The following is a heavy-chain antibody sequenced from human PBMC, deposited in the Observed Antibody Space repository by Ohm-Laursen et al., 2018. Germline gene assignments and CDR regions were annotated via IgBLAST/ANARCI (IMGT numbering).Heavy chain of an antibody. V-gene: IGHV3-20*04. D-gene: IGHD3-16*02. CDR2: INWNGGST. CDR3: AKDRRLGELSLYGSDY. Sequence: SLRLSCSASGFTFDDYGMSWVRQAPGKGLEWVSGINWNGGSTGYADSVKGRFTISRDNSKNTLYLQMDSLRAEDTAVYYCAKDRRLGELSLYGSDYWGQGTLVTVSS. J-gene: IGHJ4*02. CDR1: GFTFDDYG.